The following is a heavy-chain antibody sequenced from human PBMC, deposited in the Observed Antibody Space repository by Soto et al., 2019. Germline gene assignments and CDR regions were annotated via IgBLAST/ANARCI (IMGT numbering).Heavy chain of an antibody. J-gene: IGHJ6*03. D-gene: IGHD4-17*01. CDR2: IYWDDDK. Sequence: SGPTLVNPTQTLTLTCTFSGFSLSTSGVGVGWIRQPPGKALEWLALIYWDDDKRYSPSLKSRLTITKDTSKNQVVFTMTNMDPVDTATYYCAHYAVTTRFIFYYYYYMDVWGKGTTVTVSS. CDR3: AHYAVTTRFIFYYYYYMDV. CDR1: GFSLSTSGVG. V-gene: IGHV2-5*02.